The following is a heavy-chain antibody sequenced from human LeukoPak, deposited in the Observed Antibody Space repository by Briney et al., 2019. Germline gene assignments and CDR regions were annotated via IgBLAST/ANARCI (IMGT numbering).Heavy chain of an antibody. Sequence: SQTLSLTCTVSGGSISSGDYYWSWIRQPPGKGLEWIGEINHSGSTNYNPSLKSRVTISVDTSKNQFSLKLSSVTAADTAVYYCARVKFGGVIVDYWGQGTLVTVSS. CDR1: GGSISSGDYY. CDR2: INHSGST. J-gene: IGHJ4*02. D-gene: IGHD3-16*02. CDR3: ARVKFGGVIVDY. V-gene: IGHV4-30-4*01.